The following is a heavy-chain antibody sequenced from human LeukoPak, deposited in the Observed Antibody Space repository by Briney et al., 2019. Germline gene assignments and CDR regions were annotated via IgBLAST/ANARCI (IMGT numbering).Heavy chain of an antibody. V-gene: IGHV4-59*01. D-gene: IGHD3-22*01. CDR1: GGPISNSY. CDR2: IYYSGST. Sequence: SETLSLTCTVTGGPISNSYWSWIRQPPGKGLEWIGYIYYSGSTNYNPSLKSRVTISVDTSKNQFSLKLSSVTAADTAVYYCARDRSYDSSGYRNGNYYGMDVWGQGTTVTVSS. CDR3: ARDRSYDSSGYRNGNYYGMDV. J-gene: IGHJ6*02.